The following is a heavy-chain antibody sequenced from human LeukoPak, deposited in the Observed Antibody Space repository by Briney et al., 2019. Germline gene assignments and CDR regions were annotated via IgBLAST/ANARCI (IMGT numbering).Heavy chain of an antibody. CDR3: ARSYGWLPGGM. Sequence: SVKVSCKASGGTFSRYAINWVRQAPGQGLEWMGGIIPILGTAKYAQKFQGRVTITADESTSTAYMELSSLRAEDTAVYYCARSYGWLPGGMWGQGTLVTVSS. D-gene: IGHD5-12*01. J-gene: IGHJ4*02. CDR1: GGTFSRYA. V-gene: IGHV1-69*01. CDR2: IIPILGTA.